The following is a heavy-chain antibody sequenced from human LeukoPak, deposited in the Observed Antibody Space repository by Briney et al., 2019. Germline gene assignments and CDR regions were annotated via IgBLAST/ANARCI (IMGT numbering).Heavy chain of an antibody. CDR2: INPSGGST. V-gene: IGHV1-46*01. J-gene: IGHJ4*02. CDR3: ARQYSYGPAYFDY. CDR1: GYTFTSYG. Sequence: ASVKVSCKASGYTFTSYGISWVRQAPGQGLEWMGIINPSGGSTSYAQKFQGRVTMTRDTSTSTVYMELSRLRSDDTAVYYCARQYSYGPAYFDYWGQGTLVTVSS. D-gene: IGHD5-18*01.